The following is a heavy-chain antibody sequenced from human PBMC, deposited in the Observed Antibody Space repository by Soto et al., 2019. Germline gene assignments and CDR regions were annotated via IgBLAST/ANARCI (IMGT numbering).Heavy chain of an antibody. CDR3: ASVDGRSGWYPDY. D-gene: IGHD6-19*01. V-gene: IGHV3-74*01. CDR2: ISSDGSDT. CDR1: GFTFSSYW. J-gene: IGHJ4*02. Sequence: EVQLVESGGGLVQPGGSLRLSCAASGFTFSSYWMHWVRQAPGKGLVWVSRISSDGSDTSYADSVKGRFTISRDNXKNARYLQRHSLRAEDTAVYYCASVDGRSGWYPDYWGQGTLVTVSS.